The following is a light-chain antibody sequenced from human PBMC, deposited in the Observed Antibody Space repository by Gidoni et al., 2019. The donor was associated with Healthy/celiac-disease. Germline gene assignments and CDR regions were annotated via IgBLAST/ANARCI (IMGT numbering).Light chain of an antibody. V-gene: IGKV3-11*01. Sequence: EIVLTQSPATLSSSPGERATISCRASQSVSSYLTWYQQKPGQAPRLLIYAASNRPTGIPARFSGSGSGTDFTLTISSLEPEDFAVYYCQQRSNWPPYTFGQXTKLEIK. CDR3: QQRSNWPPYT. CDR2: AAS. CDR1: QSVSSY. J-gene: IGKJ2*01.